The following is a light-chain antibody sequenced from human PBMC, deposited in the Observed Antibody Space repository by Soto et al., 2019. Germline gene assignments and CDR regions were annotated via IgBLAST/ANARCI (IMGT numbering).Light chain of an antibody. J-gene: IGKJ1*01. CDR1: QSVSSSY. CDR2: GAS. CDR3: QQYGSSSSWT. V-gene: IGKV3-20*01. Sequence: EIVLTQSPGTLSLSPGERATLSCRASQSVSSSYLVWYQQKPGQAPRLLIYGASTRATGIPDRFSGSGSETDFTLTITRLEPEDFAVYYCQQYGSSSSWTFGQGTKVEIK.